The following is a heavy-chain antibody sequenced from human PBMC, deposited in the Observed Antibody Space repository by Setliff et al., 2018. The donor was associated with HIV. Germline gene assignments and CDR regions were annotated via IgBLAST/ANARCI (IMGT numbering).Heavy chain of an antibody. V-gene: IGHV1-18*01. J-gene: IGHJ3*02. CDR1: GYTFTSYT. Sequence: GASVKVSCKASGYTFTSYTMNWVRQAPGQGLEWMGWISAYNGNTKYAQKFQGRVTMTTDTSTSTAYMELRSLRSDDTAVYYCARSRYDSGGYPDAFDIWGQGTMVTVSS. CDR2: ISAYNGNT. D-gene: IGHD3-22*01. CDR3: ARSRYDSGGYPDAFDI.